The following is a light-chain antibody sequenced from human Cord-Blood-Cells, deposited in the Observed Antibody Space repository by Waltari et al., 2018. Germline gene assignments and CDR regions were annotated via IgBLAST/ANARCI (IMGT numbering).Light chain of an antibody. J-gene: IGLJ1*01. CDR3: SSYTSSSTLYV. Sequence: QSALTQPASVSGSPGQSITISCTGTSSDVGGYNYVSWYQQHPGKAPKLMIYDVSNRPSGFSTRFSGSKSGNTASLTISGLQAEDEADYYCSSYTSSSTLYVFGTGTKVTVL. CDR1: SSDVGGYNY. CDR2: DVS. V-gene: IGLV2-14*01.